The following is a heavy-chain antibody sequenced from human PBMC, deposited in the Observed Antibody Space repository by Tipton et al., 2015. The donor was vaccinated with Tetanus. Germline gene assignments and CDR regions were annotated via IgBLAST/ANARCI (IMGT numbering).Heavy chain of an antibody. J-gene: IGHJ4*02. V-gene: IGHV4-31*11. CDR1: GGSISSGGYY. D-gene: IGHD3-10*01. CDR2: IYYSGST. CDR3: ATKTNYYGSGSPSTYFDY. Sequence: TLSLTCAVSGGSISSGGYYWSWIRQHPGKGLEWIGYIYYSGSTYYNPSLKSRVTISVDTSKNQFSLKLSSVTAADTAVYYCATKTNYYGSGSPSTYFDYWGQGTLVTVSS.